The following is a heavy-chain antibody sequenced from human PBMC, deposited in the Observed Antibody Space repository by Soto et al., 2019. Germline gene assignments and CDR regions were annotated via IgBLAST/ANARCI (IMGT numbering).Heavy chain of an antibody. CDR1: GFTFSSYA. CDR2: ISYDGSNK. V-gene: IGHV3-30-3*01. Sequence: GGSLRLSCAASGFTFSSYAMHWVRQAPGKGLEWVAVISYDGSNKYYADSVKGRLTISRDNSKNTLYLQMNSLRAEDTAVYYCARVPVLGFPLPDYWGQGTLVTVSS. D-gene: IGHD1-1*01. J-gene: IGHJ4*02. CDR3: ARVPVLGFPLPDY.